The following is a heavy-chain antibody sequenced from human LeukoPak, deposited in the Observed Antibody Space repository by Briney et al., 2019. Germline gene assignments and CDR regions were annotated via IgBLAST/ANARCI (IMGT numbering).Heavy chain of an antibody. V-gene: IGHV3-30*02. CDR2: IRYDGSNK. CDR3: ARDRDRVVATEFDY. D-gene: IGHD5-12*01. CDR1: GFTFSSYG. Sequence: GGSLRLSCAASGFTFSSYGMHWVRQAPGKGLEWVAFIRYDGSNKYYADSVKGRFAISIDNSKNTMYLQMNSLRAEDTALYYCARDRDRVVATEFDYWGQGTLVTVSS. J-gene: IGHJ4*02.